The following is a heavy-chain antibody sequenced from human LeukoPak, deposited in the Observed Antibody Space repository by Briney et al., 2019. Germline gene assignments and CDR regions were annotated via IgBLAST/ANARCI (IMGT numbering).Heavy chain of an antibody. V-gene: IGHV5-51*01. CDR2: IYSGDSDT. J-gene: IGHJ4*02. Sequence: GESLKISCKGSGYRFTSYWIGWVRQIPGKGLEWMRIIYSGDSDTRYSPSFQGQVTISADKSISTAYLQWSSLKASDTAMYYCARLLAPGGLDFDYWGQGTLVTVSS. CDR1: GYRFTSYW. D-gene: IGHD3-16*01. CDR3: ARLLAPGGLDFDY.